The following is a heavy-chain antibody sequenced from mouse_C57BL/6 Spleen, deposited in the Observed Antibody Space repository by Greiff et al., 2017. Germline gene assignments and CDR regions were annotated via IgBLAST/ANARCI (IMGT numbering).Heavy chain of an antibody. CDR1: GYTFTSYW. CDR3: ARYEGLSMDY. J-gene: IGHJ4*01. V-gene: IGHV1-50*01. CDR2: IDPSDSYT. D-gene: IGHD2-3*01. Sequence: QVQLQQPGAELVKPGASVKLSCKASGYTFTSYWMQWVKQRPGQGLEWIGEIDPSDSYTNYNQKFKGKATLTVDTSSSTAYMQLSSLTSADSAVYYCARYEGLSMDYWGQGTSVTVSS.